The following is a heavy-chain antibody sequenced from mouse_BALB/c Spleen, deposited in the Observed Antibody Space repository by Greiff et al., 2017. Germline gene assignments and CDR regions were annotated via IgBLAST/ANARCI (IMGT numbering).Heavy chain of an antibody. J-gene: IGHJ2*01. Sequence: QVQLQQPGAELVMPGASVKMSCKASGYTFTDYWMHWVKQRPGQGLEWIGAIDTYDSYTSYNQKFKGKATLTVDESSSTAYMQLSSLTSEDSAVYYCARFITTVFDYWGQGTTLTVSS. V-gene: IGHV1-69*01. CDR2: IDTYDSYT. D-gene: IGHD1-1*01. CDR3: ARFITTVFDY. CDR1: GYTFTDYW.